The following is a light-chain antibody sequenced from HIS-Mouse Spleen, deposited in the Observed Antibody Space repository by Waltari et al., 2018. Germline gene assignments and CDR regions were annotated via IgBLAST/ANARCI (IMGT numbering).Light chain of an antibody. J-gene: IGLJ1*01. CDR2: DVS. CDR3: CSYAGSYTGV. CDR1: SSDVGGYHY. V-gene: IGLV2-11*01. Sequence: QSALTQPRSVSGSPGQSVTIPCTGTSSDVGGYHYVPGYQQHPGKAPKLMIYDVSRRPSGVPVRFAGSKSGNTASLTISGIQAEDEADYYCCSYAGSYTGVFGTGTKVTVL.